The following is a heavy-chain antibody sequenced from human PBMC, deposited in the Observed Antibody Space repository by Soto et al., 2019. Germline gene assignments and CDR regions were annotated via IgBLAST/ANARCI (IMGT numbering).Heavy chain of an antibody. V-gene: IGHV1-18*01. CDR1: GYTFTSYG. J-gene: IGHJ6*04. CDR2: ISAYNGNT. D-gene: IGHD3-3*01. CDR3: AGVFILGGFFWGGYFGAWMALSFDGMDF. Sequence: GASVKVSCKASGYTFTSYGISWVRQAPGQGLEWMGWISAYNGNTNYAQKLQGRVTMTTDKSTSTAYMELRSLRSDDTDVYYCAGVFILGGFFWGGYFGAWMALSFDGMDFWGKGTTVTVSS.